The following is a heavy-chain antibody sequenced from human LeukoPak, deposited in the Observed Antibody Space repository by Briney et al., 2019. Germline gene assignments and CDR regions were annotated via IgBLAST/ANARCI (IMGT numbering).Heavy chain of an antibody. Sequence: GGSLRLSCVGSGFSFSSFAMTWVRQAPGKGLEWVSTIYGGGTNTFCADSVKGRFTISRDDSKNMQFLEMDSLRPEDTAVYFCAKRITVAAGIYFDSWGQGTLVTVSS. J-gene: IGHJ4*02. CDR3: AKRITVAAGIYFDS. CDR2: IYGGGTNT. V-gene: IGHV3-23*01. D-gene: IGHD6-19*01. CDR1: GFSFSSFA.